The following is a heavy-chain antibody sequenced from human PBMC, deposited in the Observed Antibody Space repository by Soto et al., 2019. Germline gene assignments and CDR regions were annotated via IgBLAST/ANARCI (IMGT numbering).Heavy chain of an antibody. Sequence: QVQLVQSGAEVKEPGASVKISCKASRYTFTAYAIHWLRQAPGHSLEWMGWIDTGNHNTKYSQRFQGSVIITADTFANRADMELSSLSFEDTAVYYCARDAKWDPRHVEAKQADYFDLWGQGTLVSVSS. J-gene: IGHJ4*02. CDR3: ARDAKWDPRHVEAKQADYFDL. CDR1: RYTFTAYA. D-gene: IGHD1-26*01. V-gene: IGHV1-3*04. CDR2: IDTGNHNT.